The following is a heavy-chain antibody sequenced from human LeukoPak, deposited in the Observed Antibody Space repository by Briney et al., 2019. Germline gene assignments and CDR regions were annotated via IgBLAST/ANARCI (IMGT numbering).Heavy chain of an antibody. Sequence: GGSLRLSCATSGFTFSNHAMHWVRQPTGKGLEWVSAIGTAGDTFYPGSVKGRFTISRDNSKNTLYLQMNSLRAEDTAVYYCAKRAIFGVVAYFDYWGQGTLVTVSS. V-gene: IGHV3-13*01. CDR1: GFTFSNHA. D-gene: IGHD3-3*01. J-gene: IGHJ4*02. CDR3: AKRAIFGVVAYFDY. CDR2: IGTAGDT.